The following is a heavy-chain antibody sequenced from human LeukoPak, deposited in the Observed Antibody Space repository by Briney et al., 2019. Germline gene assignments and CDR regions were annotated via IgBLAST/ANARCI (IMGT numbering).Heavy chain of an antibody. CDR2: ISAYNGNT. CDR1: GYTFSSYG. CDR3: ARDFYTGGWMATTSGVDY. D-gene: IGHD5-24*01. V-gene: IGHV1-18*01. Sequence: ASVKVSCKASGYTFSSYGISWVRQAPGQGLEWMGWISAYNGNTNYAQKLQGRVTMTTDTSTSTAYMELRSLRPDDTAVYYCARDFYTGGWMATTSGVDYWGQGTLVTVSS. J-gene: IGHJ4*02.